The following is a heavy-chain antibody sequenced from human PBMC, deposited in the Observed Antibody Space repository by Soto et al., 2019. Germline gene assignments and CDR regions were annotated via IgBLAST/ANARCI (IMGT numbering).Heavy chain of an antibody. V-gene: IGHV4-39*01. Sequence: QLQLQESGPGLVKPSETLSLTCTVSGDSISSSNYYRGWIRQPPGKGLEWIGSIHYTESTYYNPSLKSRVTISVDTSKNQLSLKLTPVTAADTAVYYCVRRECSGGTCFFGHWGQGTLVTVSS. CDR3: VRRECSGGTCFFGH. CDR2: IHYTEST. CDR1: GDSISSSNYY. J-gene: IGHJ4*02. D-gene: IGHD2-15*01.